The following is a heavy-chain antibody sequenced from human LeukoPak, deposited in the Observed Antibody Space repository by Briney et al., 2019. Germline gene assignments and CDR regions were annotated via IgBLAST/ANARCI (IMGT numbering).Heavy chain of an antibody. CDR3: AREWLLLPAFDI. Sequence: GGSLRLSYAASGFTFSSYWMSWVRQAPGKGLEWVANIKQDGSEKYYVDSVKGRFTISRDNAKSSLYLQMNSLRAEDTAVYYCAREWLLLPAFDIWGQGTMVTVSS. CDR2: IKQDGSEK. CDR1: GFTFSSYW. D-gene: IGHD2-15*01. J-gene: IGHJ3*02. V-gene: IGHV3-7*03.